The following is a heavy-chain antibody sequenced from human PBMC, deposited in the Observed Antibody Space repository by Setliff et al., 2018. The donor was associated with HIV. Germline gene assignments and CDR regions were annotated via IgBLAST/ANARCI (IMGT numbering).Heavy chain of an antibody. V-gene: IGHV1-24*01. J-gene: IGHJ5*02. CDR3: AFRSGFHVGLDA. Sequence: ASVKVSCKLSGYTLTELSRHWVRQAPGNGLEWMGGFDPEDGETIYAQKFQGRVTMTEDTSTDTAYMGLSSLRSEDTAVYYCAFRSGFHVGLDAWGQGTLVTVSS. D-gene: IGHD3-3*01. CDR2: FDPEDGET. CDR1: GYTLTELS.